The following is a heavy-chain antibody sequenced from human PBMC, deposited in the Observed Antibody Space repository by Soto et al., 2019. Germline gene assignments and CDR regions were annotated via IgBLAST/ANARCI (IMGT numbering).Heavy chain of an antibody. CDR1: GFTFSIYA. CDR2: ISGSGGST. Sequence: GSLRLSCSASGFTFSIYAMSLVLRAPGKGLEWVSAISGSGGSTYYADSVKGRFTISRDNSKNTLYLQMNSLRAEDTAVYYCAKDGGTSCCNWFDPWGQGTLVTVSS. J-gene: IGHJ5*02. D-gene: IGHD2-2*01. CDR3: AKDGGTSCCNWFDP. V-gene: IGHV3-23*01.